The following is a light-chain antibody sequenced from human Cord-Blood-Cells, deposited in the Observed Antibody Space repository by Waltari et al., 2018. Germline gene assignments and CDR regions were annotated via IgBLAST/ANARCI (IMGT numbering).Light chain of an antibody. CDR2: KDS. CDR3: QSADSSGTYPV. Sequence: SYELTQPPPVSVSPGQTARITCSGDALPTQYAYWYQQKPGQAPVLVIYKDSERPSGIPERFSGSSSGTTVTLTISGVQAEDEADYYCQSADSSGTYPVFGGGTKLTVL. J-gene: IGLJ3*02. CDR1: ALPTQY. V-gene: IGLV3-25*03.